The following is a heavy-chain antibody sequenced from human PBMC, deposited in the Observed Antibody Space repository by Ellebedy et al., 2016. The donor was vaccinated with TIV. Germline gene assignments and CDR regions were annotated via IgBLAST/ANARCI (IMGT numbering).Heavy chain of an antibody. V-gene: IGHV3-23*01. CDR2: IVGSGA. CDR1: GFTFSPYA. Sequence: PGGSLRLSCAASGFTFSPYAMAWVRQAPGKGLEWVSGIVGSGAQKYADSVKGRFTISRDNSKRTGDLQMNSLRAEDTAVYFCAKDRTPGDGYWVFDNWGQGTLVSVSS. CDR3: AKDRTPGDGYWVFDN. J-gene: IGHJ4*02. D-gene: IGHD5-18*01.